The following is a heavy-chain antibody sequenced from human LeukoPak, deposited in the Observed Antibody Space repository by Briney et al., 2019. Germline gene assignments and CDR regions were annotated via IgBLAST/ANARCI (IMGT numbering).Heavy chain of an antibody. Sequence: SETLSLTCTVSGGSISNYYWTWIRQPPGKGLEWIGYVFYTGSTNYNPSLKSRVTISVDTSKNQFSLKLSSVTAADTAVYYCARVYYSNSYDYWYFDLWGRGTLVTVSS. V-gene: IGHV4-59*01. CDR2: VFYTGST. CDR3: ARVYYSNSYDYWYFDL. CDR1: GGSISNYY. J-gene: IGHJ2*01. D-gene: IGHD6-13*01.